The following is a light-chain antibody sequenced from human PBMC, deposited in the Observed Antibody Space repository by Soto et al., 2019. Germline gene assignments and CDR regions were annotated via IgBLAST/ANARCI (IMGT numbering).Light chain of an antibody. CDR2: GAS. J-gene: IGKJ1*01. CDR3: QQYCNSPWT. Sequence: EIVLTQSPGTLSLSPGERATLSCRASESVRSSYLAWYQQKPGQAPRLLIYGASSRATGIPDRFSGSGSGTDFTLTISSLEPEDFAVYYCQQYCNSPWTFGQGTKVDIK. V-gene: IGKV3-20*01. CDR1: ESVRSSY.